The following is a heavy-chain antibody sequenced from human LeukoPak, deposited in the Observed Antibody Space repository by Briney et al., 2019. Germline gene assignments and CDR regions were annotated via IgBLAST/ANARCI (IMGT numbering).Heavy chain of an antibody. CDR1: GFTFSSYS. Sequence: GGSLRLSCAASGFTFSSYSMNWVRQAPGKGLVWVSRINSDGSSTSYADSVKGRFTISRDNAKNTLYLQMNSLRAEDTAVYYCARVGSRVVGATAYFDYWGQGTLATVSS. V-gene: IGHV3-74*01. CDR3: ARVGSRVVGATAYFDY. CDR2: INSDGSST. J-gene: IGHJ4*02. D-gene: IGHD1-26*01.